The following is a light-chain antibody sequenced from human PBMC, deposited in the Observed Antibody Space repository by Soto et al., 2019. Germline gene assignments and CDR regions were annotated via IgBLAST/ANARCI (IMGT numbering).Light chain of an antibody. Sequence: QLVLTQPPSVSGAPGQRVTVSCTGSSSNIGANYDVRWYQQLPGAAPQLLIYANNNRPSGVPGRFSGSQSGTSASLAITGLQAEDEADYYCQSYDSSLSAWVFGGGTKLTVL. J-gene: IGLJ3*02. CDR3: QSYDSSLSAWV. CDR2: ANN. V-gene: IGLV1-40*01. CDR1: SSNIGANYD.